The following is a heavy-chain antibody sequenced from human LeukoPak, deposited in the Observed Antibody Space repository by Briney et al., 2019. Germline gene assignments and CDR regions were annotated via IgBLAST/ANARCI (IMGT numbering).Heavy chain of an antibody. CDR1: GFTVSSNY. D-gene: IGHD3-10*01. V-gene: IGHV3-66*01. CDR3: AAEIYYYAEGDY. Sequence: PGGSLRLSCAASGFTVSSNYMSWVRQAPGKGLEWVSVIYSGRNTYYADSVKGRFTISRDNSKNTLYLQMNSLRVEDTAVYYCAAEIYYYAEGDYWGQGTLVTVAS. CDR2: IYSGRNT. J-gene: IGHJ4*02.